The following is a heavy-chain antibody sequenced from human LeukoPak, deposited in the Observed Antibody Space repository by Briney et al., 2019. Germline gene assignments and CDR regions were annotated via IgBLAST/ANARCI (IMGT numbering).Heavy chain of an antibody. Sequence: PGGSLRLSCAASGFTFSSYGMSWVRQAPGKGLEWVSAISGSGGSTYYADSVKGRFTISRDNSKNTLYLQMNSLRAEDTAVYYCAGDVVRGSGGDVWGKGTTVTISS. D-gene: IGHD3-10*01. V-gene: IGHV3-23*01. CDR2: ISGSGGST. CDR1: GFTFSSYG. J-gene: IGHJ6*04. CDR3: AGDVVRGSGGDV.